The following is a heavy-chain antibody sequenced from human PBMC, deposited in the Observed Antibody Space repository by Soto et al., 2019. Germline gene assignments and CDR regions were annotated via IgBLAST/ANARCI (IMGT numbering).Heavy chain of an antibody. J-gene: IGHJ4*02. CDR2: ISYDGSNK. CDR3: AKGTGITIFGMASY. Sequence: GGSLRLSCAASGFTFSSYGMHWVRQAPGKGLEWVAVISYDGSNKYYADSVKGRFTISRDNSKNTLYLQMNSLRAEDTAVYYCAKGTGITIFGMASYWGQGTLVTVSS. V-gene: IGHV3-30*18. D-gene: IGHD3-3*01. CDR1: GFTFSSYG.